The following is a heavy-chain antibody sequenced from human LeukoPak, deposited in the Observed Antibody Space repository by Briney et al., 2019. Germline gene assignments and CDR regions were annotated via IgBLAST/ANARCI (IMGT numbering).Heavy chain of an antibody. CDR2: VSGGGGVT. D-gene: IGHD6-13*01. V-gene: IGHV3-23*01. Sequence: GGSLRLSCAASGFTFSSYVMSWVRQAPGNGLESVSGVSGGGGVTYYTDSVKGRFTISRESSKNTLYLQMSSLRAEDTAVYYCVKRAEAAAGRAFDYWGQGTLVTVSS. CDR1: GFTFSSYV. J-gene: IGHJ4*02. CDR3: VKRAEAAAGRAFDY.